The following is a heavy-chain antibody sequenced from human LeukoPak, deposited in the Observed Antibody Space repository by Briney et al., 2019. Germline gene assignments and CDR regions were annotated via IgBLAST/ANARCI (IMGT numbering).Heavy chain of an antibody. V-gene: IGHV4-31*03. CDR3: ARVTPSGWYFFDY. CDR1: GGSISSGGYY. D-gene: IGHD6-19*01. J-gene: IGHJ4*02. CDR2: IYYSGST. Sequence: SQTLSLTCTVSGGSISSGGYYWRWIRQHPGKGLEWIGYIYYSGSTYYNPSLKSRVTISVDTSKNQFSLKLSSVTAADTAVYYCARVTPSGWYFFDYWGQGTLVTVSS.